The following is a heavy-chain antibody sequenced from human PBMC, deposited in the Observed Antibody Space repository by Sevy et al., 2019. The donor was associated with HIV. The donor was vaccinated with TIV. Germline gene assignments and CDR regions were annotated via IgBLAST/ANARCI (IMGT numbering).Heavy chain of an antibody. CDR1: GFTFSTYA. CDR3: AKTGRVPWDY. J-gene: IGHJ4*02. CDR2: VSGSGGST. Sequence: GGSLRLSCAASGFTFSTYAMSWVRQAPGKGLEWVSTVSGSGGSTYYAYSVKGRFTISRDNSKNTLYLQMNSLRAEDTAVYYCAKTGRVPWDYWGQGTLVTVSS. V-gene: IGHV3-23*01.